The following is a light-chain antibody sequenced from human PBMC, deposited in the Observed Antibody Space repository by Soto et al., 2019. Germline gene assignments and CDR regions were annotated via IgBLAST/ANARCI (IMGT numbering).Light chain of an antibody. J-gene: IGLJ1*01. Sequence: SSELTQPPSVSVAPGKTARITCGGNNMGSKSVHWYQQKPGQAPVLVIYYDSDRPSGIPERFSGSNSGNTATLTISRVEAGDEADYYCQVWDSSSDHPYVFGTGTKLTVL. CDR2: YDS. CDR3: QVWDSSSDHPYV. V-gene: IGLV3-21*04. CDR1: NMGSKS.